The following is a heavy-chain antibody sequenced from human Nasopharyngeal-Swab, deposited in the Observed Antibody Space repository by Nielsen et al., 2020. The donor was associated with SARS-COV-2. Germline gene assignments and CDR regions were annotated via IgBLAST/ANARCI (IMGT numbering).Heavy chain of an antibody. J-gene: IGHJ4*02. CDR2: IKSKTDGGTT. D-gene: IGHD6-19*01. CDR3: TTDLGSSGWYSGVGY. Sequence: WMRQPPGKGLEWVGRIKSKTDGGTTDYAAPVKGRFTISRDDSKNTLYLQMNNLKTEDTAVYYCTTDLGSSGWYSGVGYWGQGTLVTVSS. V-gene: IGHV3-15*01.